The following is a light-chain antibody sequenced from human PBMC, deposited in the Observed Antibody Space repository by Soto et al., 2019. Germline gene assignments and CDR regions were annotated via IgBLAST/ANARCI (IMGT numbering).Light chain of an antibody. CDR2: DVS. Sequence: QSALTQPRSVSGSPGQSVTISCTGTSSDVGAYNYVSWCQQHPGKAPKVMIYDVSKRPSGVPDRFSGSKSGTTASLTISGLQADDEADYYCCSYAGSYNDVFGSGTKLTVL. CDR3: CSYAGSYNDV. CDR1: SSDVGAYNY. J-gene: IGLJ1*01. V-gene: IGLV2-11*01.